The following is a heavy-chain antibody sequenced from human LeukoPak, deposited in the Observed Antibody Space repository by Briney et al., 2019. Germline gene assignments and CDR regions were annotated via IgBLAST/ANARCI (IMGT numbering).Heavy chain of an antibody. J-gene: IGHJ5*02. CDR2: ISTSGRTI. D-gene: IGHD1-7*01. CDR1: GFTFSNYE. Sequence: PGGSLRLSCAASGFTFSNYEMNWVRQAPGKGLEWVSYISTSGRTIYYADSVKGRFTISRDNAKNSLYLQMNSLRAEDTAVYYCARPDLMRELRFDPWGQGTLVTVSS. V-gene: IGHV3-48*03. CDR3: ARPDLMRELRFDP.